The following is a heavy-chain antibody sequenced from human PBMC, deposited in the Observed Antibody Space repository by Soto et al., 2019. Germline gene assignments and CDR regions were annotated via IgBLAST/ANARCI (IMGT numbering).Heavy chain of an antibody. CDR2: ISAGGDRT. CDR1: GFTFSHYP. V-gene: IGHV3-23*01. J-gene: IGHJ4*02. CDR3: ARRV. Sequence: HPGGSLRLSCATSGFTFSHYPMNWVRQAPGKGLEWVSGISAGGDRTYYADSVKGRFTIFRDNSKNSVSLQMNSLRVEDTAVYYCARRVWGQGTLVTVSS.